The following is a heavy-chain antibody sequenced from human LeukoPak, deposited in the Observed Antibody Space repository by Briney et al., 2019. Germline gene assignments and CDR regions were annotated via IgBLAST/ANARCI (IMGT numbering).Heavy chain of an antibody. CDR1: GFTFSNYW. CDR3: AREYNGGLDY. V-gene: IGHV3-74*01. CDR2: IETDGTTI. D-gene: IGHD5-12*01. Sequence: GGSLRLSCAASGFTFSNYWMHWVRQTPGKGLVWVANIETDGTTIHYADSVKGRFTISRDNAENTVYLQMNSLRAEDTGVYHCAREYNGGLDYWGQGTLATVSS. J-gene: IGHJ4*02.